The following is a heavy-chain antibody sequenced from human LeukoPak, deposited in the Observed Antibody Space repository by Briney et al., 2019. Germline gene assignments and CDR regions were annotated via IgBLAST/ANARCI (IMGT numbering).Heavy chain of an antibody. Sequence: ASVKVSCKASGYTFTDYTMHWLRQAPGQRLEWMGWINAGNGNTKYSQKFQARVTITRDTSASTAYMELSSLRSEDTAVYYCARGGVTMIAVVITTPGGFDIWGQGTMVTVSS. V-gene: IGHV1-3*01. CDR2: INAGNGNT. CDR3: ARGGVTMIAVVITTPGGFDI. J-gene: IGHJ3*02. D-gene: IGHD3-22*01. CDR1: GYTFTDYT.